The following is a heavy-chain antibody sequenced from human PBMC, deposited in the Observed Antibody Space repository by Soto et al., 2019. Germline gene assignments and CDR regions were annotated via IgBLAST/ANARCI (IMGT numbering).Heavy chain of an antibody. V-gene: IGHV1-69*19. CDR2: ISPMFGAA. CDR1: GGTFNTYA. J-gene: IGHJ4*02. Sequence: QVQLVQSGAEMKKPGSSVKVSCQSSGGTFNTYAMNWVRQAPGQGPEWMGDISPMFGAANYAPKFQGRVTITADESTGTSYRQLSSLTSADTALYFCAREVQVHTPAFVYWGQGTLVTVSS. CDR3: AREVQVHTPAFVY. D-gene: IGHD3-10*01.